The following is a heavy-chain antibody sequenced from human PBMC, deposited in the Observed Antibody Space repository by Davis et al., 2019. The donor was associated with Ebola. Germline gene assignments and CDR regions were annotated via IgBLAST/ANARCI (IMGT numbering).Heavy chain of an antibody. V-gene: IGHV3-30*03. CDR2: ISYDGSNK. CDR3: AHVGYGI. CDR1: GFTFSSYG. Sequence: GESLKISCAASGFTFSSYGMHWVRQAPGKGLERVAVISYDGSNKYYADSVKGRFTISRDNSKNTLYLQMNSLRAEDTAVYYCAHVGYGIWGQGTLVTGSS. D-gene: IGHD5-12*01. J-gene: IGHJ4*02.